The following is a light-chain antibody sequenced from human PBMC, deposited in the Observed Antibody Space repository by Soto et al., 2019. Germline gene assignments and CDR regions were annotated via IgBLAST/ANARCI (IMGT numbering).Light chain of an antibody. CDR2: WAS. CDR3: QQYNSYPKT. V-gene: IGKV4-1*01. J-gene: IGKJ1*01. CDR1: QSLLFSTNNKNY. Sequence: DIVMTQSPDSLAVSPGERTTFNCKSSQSLLFSTNNKNYLAWYQQKLGQPPKLLIYWASARDSGVPERFSGSGSETNFTLTISSLQPDDFATYYCQQYNSYPKTFGQGTKVDIK.